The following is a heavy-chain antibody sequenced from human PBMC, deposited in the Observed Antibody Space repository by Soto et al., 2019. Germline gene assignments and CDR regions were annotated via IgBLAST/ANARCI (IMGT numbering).Heavy chain of an antibody. V-gene: IGHV3-33*01. J-gene: IGHJ6*02. D-gene: IGHD3-3*01. CDR1: GFTFSSYG. CDR3: ARDRVVTIFGVVDYYYYYGMDV. Sequence: GGSLRLSCAASGFTFSSYGMHWVRQAPGKGLEWVAVIWYDGSNKYYADSVKGRFTISRDNSKNTLYLKMNSLRAEDTAVYYCARDRVVTIFGVVDYYYYYGMDVWGQGTTVTVSS. CDR2: IWYDGSNK.